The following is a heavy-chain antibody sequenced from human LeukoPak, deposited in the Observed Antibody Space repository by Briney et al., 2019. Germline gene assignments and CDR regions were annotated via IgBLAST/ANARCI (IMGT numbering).Heavy chain of an antibody. D-gene: IGHD3-22*01. CDR1: GFTVSSNY. J-gene: IGHJ3*02. V-gene: IGHV3-53*01. Sequence: PGGSLRLSCAASGFTVSSNYMSWVRQAPGKGLEWVSVIYSGGSTYYADSVKGRFTISRDNSKNTLYLQMNSLRAEDTAVYYCATSLLPGAFGIWGQGTMVTVSS. CDR2: IYSGGST. CDR3: ATSLLPGAFGI.